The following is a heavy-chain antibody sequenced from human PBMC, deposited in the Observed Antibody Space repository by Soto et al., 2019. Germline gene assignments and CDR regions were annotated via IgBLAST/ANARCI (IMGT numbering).Heavy chain of an antibody. CDR3: AALDTAMVKTAGY. J-gene: IGHJ4*02. CDR1: GFTFNNYG. CDR2: ISFDGRNT. V-gene: IGHV3-30*03. Sequence: PGGSLRLSCAASGFTFNNYGMHWVRQAPGKGLEWVVVISFDGRNTYYADSVKGRFTISRDNAKNSLYLQMNSLRAEDTAVYYCAALDTAMVKTAGYWGQGT. D-gene: IGHD5-18*01.